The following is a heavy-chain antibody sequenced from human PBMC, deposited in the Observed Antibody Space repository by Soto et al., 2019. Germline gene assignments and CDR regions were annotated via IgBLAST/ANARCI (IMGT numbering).Heavy chain of an antibody. J-gene: IGHJ6*02. CDR3: HSDFWNGFSPE. Sequence: DVQLMESGGGLVRPGDSLKLSCAASGFIFRDSAAHWVRQASGKGLEWIGRITDKRYNYATAYAASVKGRFTVSREDSISVGYLQMDNLKVEDTATYYCHSDFWNGFSPEWGQGTTVIVSS. CDR1: GFIFRDSA. D-gene: IGHD3-3*01. V-gene: IGHV3-73*02. CDR2: ITDKRYNYAT.